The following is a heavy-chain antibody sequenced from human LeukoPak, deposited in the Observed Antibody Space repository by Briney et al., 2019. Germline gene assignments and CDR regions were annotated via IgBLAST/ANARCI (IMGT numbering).Heavy chain of an antibody. D-gene: IGHD6-13*01. Sequence: GASVKVSCKASGYTFTSYDINWVRQATGQGLEWMGWMNPNSGNTGYAQKFQGRVTMTTDTSTSTAYMELRSLRSDDTAVYYCARDRAGSSWSDNWFDPWGQGTLVTVSS. J-gene: IGHJ5*02. CDR1: GYTFTSYD. V-gene: IGHV1-8*01. CDR2: MNPNSGNT. CDR3: ARDRAGSSWSDNWFDP.